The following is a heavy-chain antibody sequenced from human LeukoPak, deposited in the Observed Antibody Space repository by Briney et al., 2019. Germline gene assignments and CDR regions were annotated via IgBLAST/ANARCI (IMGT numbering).Heavy chain of an antibody. J-gene: IGHJ4*02. D-gene: IGHD3-22*01. Sequence: ASVKVSCKASGYTFTTYYMHWVRQAPGQGLEWMGWINPNNGGTNYAQKLQGRVTMTRDTSISTAYMELSRLRSDDTAVYYCAREVDYYDTSDYFPLGYWGQGTLVTVSS. CDR1: GYTFTTYY. CDR3: AREVDYYDTSDYFPLGY. V-gene: IGHV1-2*02. CDR2: INPNNGGT.